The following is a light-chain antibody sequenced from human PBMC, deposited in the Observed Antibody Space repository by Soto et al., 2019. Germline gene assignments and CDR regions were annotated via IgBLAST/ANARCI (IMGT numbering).Light chain of an antibody. CDR3: AAWDDSRNGFYV. Sequence: QAVVTQPPSASGTPGQRVTISCSGSRSNIGSNTVNWYQQLPGTAPKLLIYRNNQRPSGVPDRFSGSKSGTSATLAISGLHSEDEAEYYCAAWDDSRNGFYVFGTGTKLTVL. J-gene: IGLJ1*01. CDR2: RNN. V-gene: IGLV1-44*01. CDR1: RSNIGSNT.